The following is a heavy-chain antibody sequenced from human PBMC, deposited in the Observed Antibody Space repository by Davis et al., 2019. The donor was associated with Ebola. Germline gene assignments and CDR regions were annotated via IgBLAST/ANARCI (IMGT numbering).Heavy chain of an antibody. CDR3: GGIPRY. CDR2: INHSGST. Sequence: GSLRLSCAVYGGSFSGYYWSWIRQPPGKGLEWIGEINHSGSTNYNPSLKSRVTISVDTSKNQFSLKLSSVTAADTAVYYCGGIPRYWGQGTLVTVSS. CDR1: GGSFSGYY. V-gene: IGHV4-34*01. D-gene: IGHD2-21*01. J-gene: IGHJ4*02.